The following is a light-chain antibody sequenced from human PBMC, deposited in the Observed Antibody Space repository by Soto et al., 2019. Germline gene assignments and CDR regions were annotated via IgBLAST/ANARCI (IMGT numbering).Light chain of an antibody. Sequence: QSALTQPRSVSGSPGQSVTISCTGTSSDVGGYNYVSWYQQHPGKVPKLMIYDVSQRPSGVPERFSGSKSGHTASLTISGLQAEDEADYYCCSYGGTYNVFGTGTKVTVL. V-gene: IGLV2-11*01. CDR2: DVS. J-gene: IGLJ1*01. CDR3: CSYGGTYNV. CDR1: SSDVGGYNY.